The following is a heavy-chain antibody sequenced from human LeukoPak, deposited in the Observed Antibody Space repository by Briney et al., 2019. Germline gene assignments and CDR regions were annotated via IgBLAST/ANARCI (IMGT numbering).Heavy chain of an antibody. CDR1: GFIFTNYF. D-gene: IGHD3-3*01. Sequence: GGSLRLSCAASGFIFTNYFMSWVRQAPGKGLEWVASIKHDGSEKYYVGSVRGRFTISRDNTMNSLYLQMSSLRAEDTAVYYCATDRGWRTSGYYLYYFEYWGQGTLVTFSS. CDR2: IKHDGSEK. J-gene: IGHJ4*02. CDR3: ATDRGWRTSGYYLYYFEY. V-gene: IGHV3-7*01.